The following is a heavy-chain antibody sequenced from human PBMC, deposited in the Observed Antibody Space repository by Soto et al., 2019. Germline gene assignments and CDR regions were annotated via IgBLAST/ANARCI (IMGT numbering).Heavy chain of an antibody. D-gene: IGHD5-18*01. CDR2: IYYSGCT. CDR3: ARDGYSYGYYYYYGMDV. J-gene: IGHJ6*02. Sequence: PSETLSLTCTVSGGSISSGGYYWSWIRQHPGKGLEWIGYIYYSGCTYYNPSLKSRVTISVDTSKNQFSLKLSSVTAADTAVYYCARDGYSYGYYYYYGMDVWGQGTTVTVSS. CDR1: GGSISSGGYY. V-gene: IGHV4-31*03.